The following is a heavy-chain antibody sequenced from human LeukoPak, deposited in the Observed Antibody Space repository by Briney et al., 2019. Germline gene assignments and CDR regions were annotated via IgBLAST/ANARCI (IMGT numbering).Heavy chain of an antibody. CDR1: GFTFSSYS. CDR3: ASSRQVDS. V-gene: IGHV3-48*02. CDR2: ISSTSSTI. J-gene: IGHJ4*02. Sequence: GGSLRLSCAASGFTFSSYSMNWVRQAPGKGLEWVSYISSTSSTIYNADSVKGRFTISRDNAKNSLYLQVNSLRDEDTAVYYCASSRQVDSWGQGTLVTVSS.